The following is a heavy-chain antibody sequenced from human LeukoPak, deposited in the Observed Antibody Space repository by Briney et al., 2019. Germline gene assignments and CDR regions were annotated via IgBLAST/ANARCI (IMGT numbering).Heavy chain of an antibody. V-gene: IGHV4-34*01. CDR3: ASYSSSSALDY. CDR1: GGSFSGYY. Sequence: SETLSLTCAVYGGSFSGYYWSWIRQPPGKGLEWIGVVNHSGSTNYNPSLKSRVTISVDTSKNQFSLKLSSVTAADTAVYYCASYSSSSALDYWGQGTLVTVSS. D-gene: IGHD6-6*01. CDR2: VNHSGST. J-gene: IGHJ4*02.